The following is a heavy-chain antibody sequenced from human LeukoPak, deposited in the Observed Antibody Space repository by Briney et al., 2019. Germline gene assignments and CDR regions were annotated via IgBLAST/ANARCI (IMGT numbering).Heavy chain of an antibody. J-gene: IGHJ4*02. CDR2: LNPNSGGT. CDR3: VREYDYGDYEFDY. CDR1: GYTFTGYY. V-gene: IGHV1-2*02. Sequence: ASVKVSYKASGYTFTGYYMHWVRQAPGQGLEWMGWLNPNSGGTNYAQKFQGRVTMTKDTSISTTYMELSRLRSDDTAMYYCVREYDYGDYEFDYWGQGTLVTVSS. D-gene: IGHD4-17*01.